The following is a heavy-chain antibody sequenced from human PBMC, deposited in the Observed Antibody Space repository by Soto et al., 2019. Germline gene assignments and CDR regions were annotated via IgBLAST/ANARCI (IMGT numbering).Heavy chain of an antibody. CDR3: ALGRRLLPTGFDY. CDR2: ISYDGSNK. V-gene: IGHV3-30-3*01. J-gene: IGHJ4*02. CDR1: GFTFSSYA. D-gene: IGHD3-22*01. Sequence: LRLSCAASGFTFSSYAMHWVRQAPGKGLEWVAVISYDGSNKYYADSVKGRFTISRDNSKNTLYLQMNSLRAEDTAVYYCALGRRLLPTGFDYWGQGTLVTVSS.